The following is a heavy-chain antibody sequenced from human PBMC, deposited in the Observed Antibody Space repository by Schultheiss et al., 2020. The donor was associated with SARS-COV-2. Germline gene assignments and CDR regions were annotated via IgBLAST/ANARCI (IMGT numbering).Heavy chain of an antibody. J-gene: IGHJ6*02. Sequence: GESLKISCATSEFIFSNSIIHWVRQAPGKELEWVAAMSYDGFSKYYVDSVKGRFTISRDSSKNTVHLEMNSLRAEDTAVYYCARDQYYDSSGYYYYYGMDVWGQGTTVTVSS. CDR3: ARDQYYDSSGYYYYYGMDV. CDR2: MSYDGFSK. V-gene: IGHV3-30*04. CDR1: EFIFSNSI. D-gene: IGHD3-22*01.